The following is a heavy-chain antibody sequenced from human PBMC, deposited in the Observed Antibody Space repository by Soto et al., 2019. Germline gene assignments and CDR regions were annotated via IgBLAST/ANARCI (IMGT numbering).Heavy chain of an antibody. V-gene: IGHV4-4*02. CDR1: GGSISSSTNW. D-gene: IGHD1-26*01. CDR2: VYHSGST. CDR3: ARDPYSRSSLLAY. J-gene: IGHJ4*02. Sequence: PSETLSLTCTVSGGSISSSTNWWYWVRQPPGKGLEWIGEVYHSGSTNYNPSLKGRVTISVDKSKNQFSLKLTSVTAADTAVYYCARDPYSRSSLLAYWGQGTLVT.